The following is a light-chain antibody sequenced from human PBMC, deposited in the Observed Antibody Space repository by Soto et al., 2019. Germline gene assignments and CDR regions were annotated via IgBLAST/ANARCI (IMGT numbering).Light chain of an antibody. V-gene: IGKV3D-11*01. CDR3: QQRTNL. CDR1: QGVSSY. Sequence: EIVLTQSPATLSLSPGERATLSCRASQGVSSYLAWYQQKPGQAHRLLIYDASNRATGIPARFSGSGPGTDFTLTISSLEPEDFAVYYCQQRTNLFGGGTKVEIK. CDR2: DAS. J-gene: IGKJ4*01.